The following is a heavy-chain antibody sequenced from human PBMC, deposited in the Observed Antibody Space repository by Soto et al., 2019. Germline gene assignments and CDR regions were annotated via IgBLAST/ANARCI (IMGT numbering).Heavy chain of an antibody. J-gene: IGHJ4*02. D-gene: IGHD2-2*01. CDR2: ICDSGGST. CDR1: GFSFSSYA. V-gene: IGHV3-23*01. Sequence: HPGGSLRLSCAASGFSFSSYAMSWVRQAPGKGLEWVSVICDSGGSTYYADSVKGRFTISRDNSKNTLYLQMNSLKAEDTALYYCAKGRSTSCYGQIDYWGQGTLVTVSS. CDR3: AKGRSTSCYGQIDY.